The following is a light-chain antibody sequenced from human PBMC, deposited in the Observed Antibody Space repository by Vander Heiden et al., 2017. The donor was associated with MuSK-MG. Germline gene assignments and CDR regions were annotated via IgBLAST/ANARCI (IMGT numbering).Light chain of an antibody. V-gene: IGLV2-11*01. CDR2: EVS. CDR1: SSDVGGYNY. J-gene: IGLJ2*01. Sequence: QSALTQPRSVSGSPGQSVTISCTGTSSDVGGYNYVSWYQQHPGKAPKLMIYEVSKRPSGVPDRFSGSKSGNTASLTISGLQAEDEADYYCCSYAGSYSVVFGGGTKLTVL. CDR3: CSYAGSYSVV.